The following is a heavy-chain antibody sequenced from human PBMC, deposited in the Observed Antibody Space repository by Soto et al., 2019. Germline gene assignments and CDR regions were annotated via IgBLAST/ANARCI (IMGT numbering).Heavy chain of an antibody. V-gene: IGHV4-31*03. Sequence: QVQLQESGPGLVKPSQTLSLTCTVSGGSISSGGYYWSWIRQHPGKGLEWIGYIYYSGSTCYNPSLKSRVTISVDTSKNQFSLKLSSVTAADTAVYYCARDRVRGLRNDAFDIWGQGTMVTVSS. D-gene: IGHD3-16*02. J-gene: IGHJ3*02. CDR3: ARDRVRGLRNDAFDI. CDR1: GGSISSGGYY. CDR2: IYYSGST.